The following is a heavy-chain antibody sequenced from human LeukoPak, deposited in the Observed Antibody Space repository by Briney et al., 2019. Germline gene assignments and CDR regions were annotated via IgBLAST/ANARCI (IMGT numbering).Heavy chain of an antibody. CDR1: GFTFSKNW. V-gene: IGHV3-74*01. D-gene: IGHD6-13*01. CDR2: IQGDGSNT. Sequence: GGSLRLSCVVSGFTFSKNWMHWVRQAPGKGLVWVSRIQGDGSNTNYADSVKGRFSISRDNAKNTVYLQMNSLRAEDTGIYYCARGTSAGGPISPFDFWGQGTVVTVSS. J-gene: IGHJ4*02. CDR3: ARGTSAGGPISPFDF.